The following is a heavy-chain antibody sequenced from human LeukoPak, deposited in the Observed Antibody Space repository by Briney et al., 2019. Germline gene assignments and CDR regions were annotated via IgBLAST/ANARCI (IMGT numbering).Heavy chain of an antibody. J-gene: IGHJ4*02. Sequence: PSETLSLTCTVSGGSITSSSYYCGWLRPPPEAGLERTGSIYYSGSTYHNPSLKSRVPISVATSKNQFSLKLSPVTAADTAVYYCARHWVYSSGWIDYWGQGTLVTVSS. CDR2: IYYSGST. V-gene: IGHV4-39*01. CDR3: ARHWVYSSGWIDY. D-gene: IGHD6-19*01. CDR1: GGSITSSSYY.